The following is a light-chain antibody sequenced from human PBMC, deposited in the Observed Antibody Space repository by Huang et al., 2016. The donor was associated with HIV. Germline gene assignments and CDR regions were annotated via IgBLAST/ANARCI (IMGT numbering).Light chain of an antibody. CDR2: DAF. Sequence: DIQMTQSPSSLSASVGDRVTITCQASQDISNYLSWFQVKPGGAPKLLIYDAFKLETGVPSRFSGSGSGTQFTFTISGLQSDDVGTYYCQQYDNFPTFGPGTKVQIK. J-gene: IGKJ3*01. V-gene: IGKV1-33*01. CDR3: QQYDNFPT. CDR1: QDISNY.